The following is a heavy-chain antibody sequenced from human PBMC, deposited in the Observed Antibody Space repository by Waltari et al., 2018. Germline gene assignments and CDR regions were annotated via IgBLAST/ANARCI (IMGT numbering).Heavy chain of an antibody. Sequence: QVQLVQSGAEVKKPGSSAKVSCKASGGTFSSYAISWVRQAPGQGLEWVVGIIPILGTASYAQNVQGRVTITADESTSTAYVALGSLRSEDTAVYYCAGGSPLPKSWGQAKMVTVSS. CDR3: AGGSPLPKS. CDR2: IIPILGTA. D-gene: IGHD2-15*01. CDR1: GGTFSSYA. V-gene: IGHV1-69*13. J-gene: IGHJ3*01.